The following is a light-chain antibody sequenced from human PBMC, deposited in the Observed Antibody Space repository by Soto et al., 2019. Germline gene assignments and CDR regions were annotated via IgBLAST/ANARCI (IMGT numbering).Light chain of an antibody. CDR2: GAS. CDR1: QSVSSSY. CDR3: QQYGSSPRT. Sequence: EIVLTQSPGTLSLSPGERATLSCRASQSVSSSYLAWYQQKPGQAPRLLIYGASSRATGNPDRFSGSGSGTDFTLTISRLEPEDFAVYYCQQYGSSPRTFGQGTNVEIK. V-gene: IGKV3-20*01. J-gene: IGKJ1*01.